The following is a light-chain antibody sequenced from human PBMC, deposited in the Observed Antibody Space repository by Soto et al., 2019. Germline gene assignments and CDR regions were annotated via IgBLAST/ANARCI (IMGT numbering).Light chain of an antibody. J-gene: IGLJ2*01. V-gene: IGLV2-11*01. CDR3: CSYAGSSTFVV. Sequence: QSVLTQPRSVSGSPGQSVTISCTGTSSDVGGYNCVSWYQQHPGKAPKFMIYDVSQRPSGVPDRFSGSKSGNTASLTISGLQAEDEADYYCCSYAGSSTFVVFGGGTKLTVL. CDR1: SSDVGGYNC. CDR2: DVS.